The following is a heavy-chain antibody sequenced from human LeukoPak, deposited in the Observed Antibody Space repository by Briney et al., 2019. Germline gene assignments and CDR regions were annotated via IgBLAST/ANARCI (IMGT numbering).Heavy chain of an antibody. V-gene: IGHV3-15*01. CDR3: TTGVFVMAFDC. Sequence: GGSLRLSCAASGFTFSNAWMSWVRQAPGKGLEWVGRIKTKTDGETTDYAAPVKGRFTISRDDSKNTLYLQMNSLKTEDTAVYSCTTGVFVMAFDCWGQGTLVTVSS. J-gene: IGHJ4*02. D-gene: IGHD3-16*01. CDR1: GFTFSNAW. CDR2: IKTKTDGETT.